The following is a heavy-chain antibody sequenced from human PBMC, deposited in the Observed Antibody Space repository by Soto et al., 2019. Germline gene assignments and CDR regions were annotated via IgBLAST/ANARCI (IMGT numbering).Heavy chain of an antibody. CDR3: GRPYSASCYCLDY. J-gene: IGHJ4*02. Sequence: EVQLVESGGGLFQPGGSLRLSCAAAGLTFSDKWLHWVRQAPGRGLEWVSRISSDGSITTYADSVKGRFTISSDNATSTLSLQMNGVRAEHTAVYYCGRPYSASCYCLDYWGQGTLVTVSS. V-gene: IGHV3-74*03. D-gene: IGHD3-22*01. CDR1: GLTFSDKW. CDR2: ISSDGSIT.